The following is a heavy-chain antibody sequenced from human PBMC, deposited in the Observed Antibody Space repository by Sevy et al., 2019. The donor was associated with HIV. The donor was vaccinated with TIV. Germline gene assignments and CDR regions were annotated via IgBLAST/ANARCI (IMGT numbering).Heavy chain of an antibody. J-gene: IGHJ4*02. D-gene: IGHD6-19*01. Sequence: GGSLRLSCAASGFSFSGYGMHWVRQAPGKGLEWAAVIWYDGSNKEYADSVKGRFTISRDNSKNTLYLQMNSLRAEDTAVYYCAREFIAVAGIGYYFKYWGQGTLVTVSS. V-gene: IGHV3-33*01. CDR2: IWYDGSNK. CDR3: AREFIAVAGIGYYFKY. CDR1: GFSFSGYG.